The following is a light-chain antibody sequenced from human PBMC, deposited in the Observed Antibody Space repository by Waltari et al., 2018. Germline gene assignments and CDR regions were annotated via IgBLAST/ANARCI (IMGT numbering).Light chain of an antibody. J-gene: IGLJ2*01. CDR2: DVS. CDR1: SSDVGGYNY. Sequence: QSALTQPASVSGSPGQSITISCTGTSSDVGGYNYVSWYQQHPGKAPKLMLYDVSKRPSWVSNRFSGSKSGNTASLTSSGLQAEDEADYYCSSYTSSSTLVVFGGGTKLTVL. V-gene: IGLV2-14*01. CDR3: SSYTSSSTLVV.